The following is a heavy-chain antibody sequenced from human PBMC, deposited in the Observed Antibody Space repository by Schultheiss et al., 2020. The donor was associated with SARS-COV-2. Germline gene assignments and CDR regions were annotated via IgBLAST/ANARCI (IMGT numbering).Heavy chain of an antibody. CDR3: ARTSGQPPTWGMDV. D-gene: IGHD3-10*01. Sequence: GESLKISCAASGFTFSSYWMHWVRQAPGKGLVWVSRINSDGSSTSYADSVKGRFTISRDNAKNTLYLQMNSLRAEDTAVYYCARTSGQPPTWGMDVWGQGTTVTVSS. CDR2: INSDGSST. J-gene: IGHJ6*02. V-gene: IGHV3-74*01. CDR1: GFTFSSYW.